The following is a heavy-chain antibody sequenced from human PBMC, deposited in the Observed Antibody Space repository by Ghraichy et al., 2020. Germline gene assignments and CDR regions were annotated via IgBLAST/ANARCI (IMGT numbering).Heavy chain of an antibody. CDR2: IYYSGST. D-gene: IGHD6-6*01. CDR3: ARLYNMRQLALGISHYGMDV. CDR1: GGSISSSSYY. J-gene: IGHJ6*02. V-gene: IGHV4-39*01. Sequence: SETLSLTCTVSGGSISSSSYYWGWIRQPPGKGLEWIGSIYYSGSTYYNPSLKSRVTISVDTSKNQFSLKLSSVTAADTAVYYCARLYNMRQLALGISHYGMDVWGQGTTVTVSS.